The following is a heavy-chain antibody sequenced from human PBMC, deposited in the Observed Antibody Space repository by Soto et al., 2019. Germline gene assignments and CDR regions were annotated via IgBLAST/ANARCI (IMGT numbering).Heavy chain of an antibody. CDR3: AINYYDSSGYLY. CDR2: IDPRGNGT. CDR1: GHTLINYY. D-gene: IGHD3-22*01. Sequence: QVQLVQSGAEVKKPGASVKVSCKTSGHTLINYYMHWVRQAPGQGLDWLGKIDPRGNGTSYAERFQGRITLTSDTSTKTVYVELSSLRSEDTAIYYCAINYYDSSGYLYWGQGTLVTVSS. V-gene: IGHV1-46*01. J-gene: IGHJ4*02.